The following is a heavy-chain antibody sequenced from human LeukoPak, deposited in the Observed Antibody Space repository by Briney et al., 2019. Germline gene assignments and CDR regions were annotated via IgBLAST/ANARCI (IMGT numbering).Heavy chain of an antibody. V-gene: IGHV1-69*05. J-gene: IGHJ4*02. Sequence: ASVKVSCKASGGTFSSSAISWVRQAPGQGLEWTGGIIPIFGTANYAQKFQGRVTITTDESTSTAYMELSSLRSEDTAVYYCAREDPSGSFYFDYWGQGTLVTVSS. D-gene: IGHD1-26*01. CDR3: AREDPSGSFYFDY. CDR2: IIPIFGTA. CDR1: GGTFSSSA.